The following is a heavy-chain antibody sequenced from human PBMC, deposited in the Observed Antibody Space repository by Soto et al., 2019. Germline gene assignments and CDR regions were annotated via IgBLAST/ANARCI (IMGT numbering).Heavy chain of an antibody. CDR3: AGLYHYYSSGYYDY. J-gene: IGHJ4*02. CDR1: GNSFTTYY. D-gene: IGHD3-22*01. V-gene: IGHV1-46*01. Sequence: ASVKVACKASGNSFTTYYMHWVRQATGQGLEWRGIINPSGGRTTYAQKFQGRVTMTRDTSTSTFHMELSSLTSEDTAVYYCAGLYHYYSSGYYDYWGQGTLVTVSS. CDR2: INPSGGRT.